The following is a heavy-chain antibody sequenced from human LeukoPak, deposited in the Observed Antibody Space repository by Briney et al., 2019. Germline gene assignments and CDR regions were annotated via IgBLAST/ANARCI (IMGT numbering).Heavy chain of an antibody. D-gene: IGHD3-16*01. CDR1: GFTFSSYW. J-gene: IGHJ5*01. CDR2: MNHDGSEK. V-gene: IGHV3-7*05. CDR3: VRYFYDSYTSSFRFDS. Sequence: GRSLRLSCAASGFTFSSYWMNWVRQAPGKGLEWVANMNHDGSEKYQIDSVKGRFTISRDNAKNSLYLQMNSLRVEDTAIYYCVRYFYDSYTSSFRFDSWGQGTLVTVSS.